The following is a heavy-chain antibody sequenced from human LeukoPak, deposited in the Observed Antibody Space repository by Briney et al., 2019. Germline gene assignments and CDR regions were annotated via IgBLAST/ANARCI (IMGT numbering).Heavy chain of an antibody. D-gene: IGHD6-13*01. V-gene: IGHV4-59*01. CDR3: ARGSAAGLDY. CDR2: IYYSGST. Sequence: PSETLSLTCTVSGGSIGSYYWSWIRQPPGKGLEWIGYIYYSGSTNYNPSLKSRVTISVDTSKNQFSLKLSSVTAADTAVYYCARGSAAGLDYWGQGTLVTVSS. CDR1: GGSIGSYY. J-gene: IGHJ4*02.